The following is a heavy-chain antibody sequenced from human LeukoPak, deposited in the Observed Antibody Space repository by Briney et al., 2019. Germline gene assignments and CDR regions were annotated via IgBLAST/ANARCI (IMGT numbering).Heavy chain of an antibody. CDR2: FYYSGST. V-gene: IGHV4-31*03. CDR1: GVSISSGGYY. CDR3: ASGDNDPLFDY. Sequence: SQTLSLTCTVSGVSISSGGYYWSWIRQHPGKGLEWIGSFYYSGSTNYNPSLQGRVTISLDTSRNQFSLKLSSVTAADTAVYYCASGDNDPLFDYWGQGTLVTVSS. J-gene: IGHJ4*02. D-gene: IGHD1-1*01.